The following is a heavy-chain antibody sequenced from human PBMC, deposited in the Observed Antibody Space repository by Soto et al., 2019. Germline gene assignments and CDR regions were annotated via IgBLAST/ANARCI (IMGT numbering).Heavy chain of an antibody. D-gene: IGHD3-3*01. J-gene: IGHJ6*02. Sequence: GASVKVSCKASGYTFTSYDINWVQQATGQGLEWMGWMNPNSGNTGYAQKFQGRVTMTRNTSISTAYMELSSLRSEDTAVYYCARVLSIFGVVDYGMDVWGQGTTVTVSS. CDR2: MNPNSGNT. V-gene: IGHV1-8*01. CDR3: ARVLSIFGVVDYGMDV. CDR1: GYTFTSYD.